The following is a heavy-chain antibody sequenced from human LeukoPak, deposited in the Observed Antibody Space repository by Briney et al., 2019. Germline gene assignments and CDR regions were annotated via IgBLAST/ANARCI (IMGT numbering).Heavy chain of an antibody. CDR3: AKDTSPGYYDSSGYYPFDY. Sequence: GGSLRLSCAASGFTFSDYYMSWIRQAPGKGLEWVSYISSSGSTIYYADSVKGRFTISRDNAKNSLYLQMNSLRAEDTALYYCAKDTSPGYYDSSGYYPFDYWGQGTLVTVSS. D-gene: IGHD3-22*01. V-gene: IGHV3-11*01. CDR2: ISSSGSTI. J-gene: IGHJ4*02. CDR1: GFTFSDYY.